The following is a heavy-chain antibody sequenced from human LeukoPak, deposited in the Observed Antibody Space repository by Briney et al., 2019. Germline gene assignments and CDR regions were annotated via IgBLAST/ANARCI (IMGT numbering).Heavy chain of an antibody. D-gene: IGHD2-15*01. Sequence: SETLSLTCTVSGGSLWSFYWSWVRQPAGKGLEWIGRFYNNGSTNYSPSLKSRVIMSFDPSKNQFSLKLNSVTAADTAVYYCAAVSQGYCSGGSCYYLPFDYWGQGTLVTVSS. J-gene: IGHJ4*02. CDR3: AAVSQGYCSGGSCYYLPFDY. V-gene: IGHV4-4*07. CDR1: GGSLWSFY. CDR2: FYNNGST.